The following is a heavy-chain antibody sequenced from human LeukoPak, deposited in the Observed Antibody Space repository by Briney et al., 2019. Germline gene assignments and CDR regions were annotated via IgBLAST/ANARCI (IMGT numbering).Heavy chain of an antibody. J-gene: IGHJ4*02. CDR3: ARGAGYLHLRAVYFDF. Sequence: ASVKVSCKTSGGSFRDYTISWVRQAPGQGLEWMGKSVPIFGTANYAHKSQGRVTLSTDESSSTAYMELSSLRSEDTAIYYCARGAGYLHLRAVYFDFWGQGTLITVSS. V-gene: IGHV1-69*05. CDR2: SVPIFGTA. D-gene: IGHD5-24*01. CDR1: GGSFRDYT.